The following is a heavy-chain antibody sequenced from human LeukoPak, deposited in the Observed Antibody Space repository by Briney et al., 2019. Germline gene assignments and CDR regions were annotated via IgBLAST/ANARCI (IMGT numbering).Heavy chain of an antibody. V-gene: IGHV4-30-2*01. J-gene: IGHJ4*02. CDR1: GGSISSGGYY. D-gene: IGHD1-26*01. CDR2: IYHSGST. Sequence: PSQTPSLTCTVSGGSISSGGYYWSWIRQPPGKGLEWIGYIYHSGSTYYNPSLKSRVTISVDRSKNQFSLKLSSVTAADTAVYYCARDRMWELDYWGQGTLVTVSS. CDR3: ARDRMWELDY.